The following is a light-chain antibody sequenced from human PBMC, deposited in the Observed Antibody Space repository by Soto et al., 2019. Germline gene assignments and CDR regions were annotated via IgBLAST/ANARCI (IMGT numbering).Light chain of an antibody. V-gene: IGLV2-14*01. CDR2: EVT. Sequence: QSAVTQPASVSGSPGQSITISCSGTSSDVGSYNHVAWYQQFPGKTPKLIIYEVTYRPSGVSHRFSASKSGNTASLTISGLQAEDEADYYCISYTGSSTSYVFGTGTKLTVL. CDR1: SSDVGSYNH. CDR3: ISYTGSSTSYV. J-gene: IGLJ1*01.